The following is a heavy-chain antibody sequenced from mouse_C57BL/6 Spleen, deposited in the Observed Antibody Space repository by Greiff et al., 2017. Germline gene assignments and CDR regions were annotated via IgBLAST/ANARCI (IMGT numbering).Heavy chain of an antibody. CDR1: GYTFTSYW. Sequence: QVQLQQPGAELVRPGSSVKLSCKASGYTFTSYWMDWVKQRPGQGLEWIGNIYPSDSETHYNQKFKDKATLTVDKSSSTAYMQLSSLTSEDSAVYYCARSDIGYSNSGAYWGQGTLVTVSA. CDR3: ARSDIGYSNSGAY. D-gene: IGHD2-5*01. CDR2: IYPSDSET. V-gene: IGHV1-61*01. J-gene: IGHJ3*01.